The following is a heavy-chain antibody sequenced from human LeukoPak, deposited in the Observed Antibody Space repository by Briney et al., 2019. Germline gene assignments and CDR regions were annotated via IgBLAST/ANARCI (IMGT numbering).Heavy chain of an antibody. CDR3: ARVGPYYGSGSFDL. Sequence: SETLSLTCTVSGGSISSSSYYWGWIRQPPGKGLEWIGCIYFSGSTNYNPSLKSRVTISIDTSKNQFSLKLSSMTAADTAVYYCARVGPYYGSGSFDLWGQGTLVTVSS. CDR2: IYFSGST. D-gene: IGHD3-10*01. V-gene: IGHV4-61*05. J-gene: IGHJ5*02. CDR1: GGSISSSSYY.